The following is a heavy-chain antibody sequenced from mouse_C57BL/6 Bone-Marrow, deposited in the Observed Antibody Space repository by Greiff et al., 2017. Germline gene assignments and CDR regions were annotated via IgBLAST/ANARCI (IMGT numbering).Heavy chain of an antibody. V-gene: IGHV1-59*01. CDR2: IDPSDSYT. CDR1: GYTFTSYW. D-gene: IGHD3-3*01. Sequence: QVHVKQSGPELVKPGASVKLSCKASGYTFTSYWMHWVKQRPGQGLEWIGVIDPSDSYTNYNQKFKGKATLTVDTSSSTAYMQLSSLTSEDSAVYYCAREGLHWYYAMDYWGQGTSVTVSS. J-gene: IGHJ4*01. CDR3: AREGLHWYYAMDY.